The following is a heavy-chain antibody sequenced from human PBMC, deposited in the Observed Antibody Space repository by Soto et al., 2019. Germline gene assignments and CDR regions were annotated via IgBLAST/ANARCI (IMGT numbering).Heavy chain of an antibody. CDR2: INHSGST. V-gene: IGHV4-34*01. J-gene: IGHJ3*01. CDR1: GGSFSGYY. Sequence: SETLSLTCAVYGGSFSGYYWSWIRQPPGKGLEWIGEINHSGSTNYNPSLKSRVTISVDTSKNQFSLNLNFVTAADTAVYYCVRGESLGFNRDAFDFSRQRTIVTVS. CDR3: VRGESLGFNRDAFDF.